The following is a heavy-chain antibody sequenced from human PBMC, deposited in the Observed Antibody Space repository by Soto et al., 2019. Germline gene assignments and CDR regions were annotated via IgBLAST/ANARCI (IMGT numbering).Heavy chain of an antibody. D-gene: IGHD2-15*01. CDR3: ASWLKGPDIGNYYYGMDV. Sequence: SVKVSCKASGGTFSSYAISWVRQAPGQGLEWMGGIIPIFGTANYAQKFQGRVTITADESTSTAYMELNSLRSEDTAVYYCASWLKGPDIGNYYYGMDVWGQGTSVTVSS. CDR2: IIPIFGTA. V-gene: IGHV1-69*13. CDR1: GGTFSSYA. J-gene: IGHJ6*02.